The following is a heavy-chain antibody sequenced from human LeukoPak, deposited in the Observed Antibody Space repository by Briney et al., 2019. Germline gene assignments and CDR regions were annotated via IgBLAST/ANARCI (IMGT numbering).Heavy chain of an antibody. CDR3: ARAAVIRRELNWFDP. V-gene: IGHV1-3*03. J-gene: IGHJ5*02. CDR1: GYTFTSYA. CDR2: INAGNGNT. D-gene: IGHD3-10*01. Sequence: ASVKVSCKASGYTFTSYAMHWVRQAPGQRLEWMGWINAGNGNTKYSQEFQGRVTITRDTSASTAYMELSSLRSEDMAVYYCARAAVIRRELNWFDPWGQGTLVTVSS.